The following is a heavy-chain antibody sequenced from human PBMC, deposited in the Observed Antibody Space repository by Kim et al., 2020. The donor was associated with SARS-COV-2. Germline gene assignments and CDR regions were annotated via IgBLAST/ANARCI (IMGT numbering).Heavy chain of an antibody. V-gene: IGHV3-30-3*01. CDR1: GFTFSSYA. Sequence: GGSLRLSCAASGFTFSSYAMHWVRQAPGKGLEWVAVISYDGSNKYYADSVKGRFTISRDNSKNTLYLQMNSLRAEDTAVYYCARDNSWFDPWGQGTLVTVSS. J-gene: IGHJ5*02. CDR3: ARDNSWFDP. CDR2: ISYDGSNK.